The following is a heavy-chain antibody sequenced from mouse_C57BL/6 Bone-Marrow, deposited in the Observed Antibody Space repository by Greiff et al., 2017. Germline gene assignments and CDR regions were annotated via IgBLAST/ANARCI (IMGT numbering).Heavy chain of an antibody. J-gene: IGHJ3*01. V-gene: IGHV3-6*01. Sequence: EVHLVESGPGLVKPSQSLSLTCSVTGYSITSGYYWNWIRQFPGNKLEWMGYISYDGSNNYNPSLKNRISITRDTSKNQFFLKLNPVTTEDTATYYCAREEKRTWFAYWGQGTLVTVSA. CDR2: ISYDGSN. CDR3: AREEKRTWFAY. CDR1: GYSITSGYY.